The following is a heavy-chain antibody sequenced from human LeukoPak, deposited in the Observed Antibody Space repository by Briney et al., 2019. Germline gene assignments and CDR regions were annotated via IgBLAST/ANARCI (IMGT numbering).Heavy chain of an antibody. V-gene: IGHV3-23*01. CDR2: ISGSGGST. Sequence: GGSLRLSCAASGFTFSSYAMSWVRQAPGKGLEWVSAISGSGGSTYYADSVKGRFTISRDNSKNTLYLQMNSLRAEDTAVYYCAKDYSGSYSNTYFDYWGQGTLVTVSS. CDR1: GFTFSSYA. CDR3: AKDYSGSYSNTYFDY. J-gene: IGHJ4*02. D-gene: IGHD1-26*01.